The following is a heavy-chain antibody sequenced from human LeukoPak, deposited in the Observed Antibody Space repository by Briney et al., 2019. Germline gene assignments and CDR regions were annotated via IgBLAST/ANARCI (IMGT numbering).Heavy chain of an antibody. CDR3: ARVQYSSSWFVDY. Sequence: PGGSLRLSCAASGFTFSNYWMSWVRQAPGKGLEGVASIKQDGSERYYVDSVKGRFTISRDSAKNSLYLQMNSLRAEDTAVFYCARVQYSSSWFVDYWGQGTLVTVSS. CDR1: GFTFSNYW. J-gene: IGHJ4*02. V-gene: IGHV3-7*01. D-gene: IGHD6-13*01. CDR2: IKQDGSER.